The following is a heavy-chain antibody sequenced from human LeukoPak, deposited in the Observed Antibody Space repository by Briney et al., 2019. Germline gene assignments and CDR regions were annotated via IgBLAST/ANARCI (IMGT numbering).Heavy chain of an antibody. D-gene: IGHD2-8*01. Sequence: GESLKISCKGSGYSFTSYWIGWVRQMPGKGLEWMGIIYPGDSDTRYSPSFQGQVTISADKSISTAYLQWISLKASDTAMYYCARHLLPLSPCTADAFDIWGQGTMVTVSS. J-gene: IGHJ3*02. CDR3: ARHLLPLSPCTADAFDI. V-gene: IGHV5-51*01. CDR2: IYPGDSDT. CDR1: GYSFTSYW.